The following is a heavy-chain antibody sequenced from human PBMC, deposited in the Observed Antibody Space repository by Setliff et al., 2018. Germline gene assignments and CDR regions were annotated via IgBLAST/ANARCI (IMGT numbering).Heavy chain of an antibody. J-gene: IGHJ6*02. CDR2: ISSDGSTV. V-gene: IGHV3-48*03. CDR1: GFTFSTYE. D-gene: IGHD3-3*01. CDR3: ARDIRDNFWSGYYIYYYYGMDA. Sequence: PGGSLRLSCAASGFTFSTYEMNWVRQAPGKGLEWVSYISSDGSTVFYADSVKGRFTISRDNAKNSLYLQMNSLGAEDTAVYYCARDIRDNFWSGYYIYYYYGMDAWGQGTTVTVSS.